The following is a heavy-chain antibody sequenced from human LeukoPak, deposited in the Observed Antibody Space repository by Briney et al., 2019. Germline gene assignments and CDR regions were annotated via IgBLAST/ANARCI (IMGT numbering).Heavy chain of an antibody. CDR1: GGSISGNF. Sequence: SETLSLTCSVSGGSISGNFWSWIRQPAGKGLEWIGRIYTSGSTNYNPSLKSRVTISVDTSKNQFSLKLSSVTAADTAVYYCASSSGDYGPDFDYWGQGTLVTVSS. J-gene: IGHJ4*02. V-gene: IGHV4-4*07. CDR2: IYTSGST. D-gene: IGHD4-17*01. CDR3: ASSSGDYGPDFDY.